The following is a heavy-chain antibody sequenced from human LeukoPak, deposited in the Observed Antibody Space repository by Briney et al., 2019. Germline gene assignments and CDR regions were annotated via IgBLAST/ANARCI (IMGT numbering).Heavy chain of an antibody. CDR1: GYTFTDYF. CDR2: INPNSGGT. Sequence: GASVKVSCKASGYTFTDYFVYWVRQAPGQGLEWMGWINPNSGGTNCAQKFQGRVTMTRDTSISTAYMELSRLRSDDTAVYYCARGGDIVILPTADMDYWGQGTLVTVPS. D-gene: IGHD2/OR15-2a*01. J-gene: IGHJ4*02. CDR3: ARGGDIVILPTADMDY. V-gene: IGHV1-2*02.